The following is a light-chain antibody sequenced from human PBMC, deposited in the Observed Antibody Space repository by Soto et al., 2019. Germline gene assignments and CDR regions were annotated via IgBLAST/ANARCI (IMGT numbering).Light chain of an antibody. CDR1: QSVSSS. Sequence: TQSPGTLSLSPGERATLSCRASQSVSSSYLAWYQQKPGKAPNLLIYKASSLESGVPSRFSGSGSGTEFTLTISSLQPDDFATYYCQQYYTYPPKFGQGTKVEIK. CDR2: KAS. J-gene: IGKJ1*01. CDR3: QQYYTYPPK. V-gene: IGKV1-5*03.